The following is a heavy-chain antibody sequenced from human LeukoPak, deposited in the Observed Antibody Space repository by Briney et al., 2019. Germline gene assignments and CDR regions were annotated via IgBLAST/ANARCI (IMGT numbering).Heavy chain of an antibody. J-gene: IGHJ6*03. D-gene: IGHD4-17*01. V-gene: IGHV4-61*10. Sequence: SETLSLTCTVSGGSISSGTYYWSWIRQPAGKGLEWIGRIYYSGSTNYNPSLKSRVTISVDTSKNQFSLKLSSVTAADTAVYYCARNRSPYGDYVAYYYYYMDVWGKGTTVTVSS. CDR3: ARNRSPYGDYVAYYYYYMDV. CDR1: GGSISSGTYY. CDR2: IYYSGST.